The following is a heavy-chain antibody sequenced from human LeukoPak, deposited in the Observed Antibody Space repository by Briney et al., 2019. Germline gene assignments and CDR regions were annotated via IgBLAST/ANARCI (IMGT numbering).Heavy chain of an antibody. Sequence: GGSLRLSCAASGFTFGSNWMHWVRQAPGKGLVWVSRINEDGSTTNYADSVKGRSTIFRDNAKNTLYLQMNSLRAEDTAVYYCVRDLGGRSGHRGQGTLVTVSS. J-gene: IGHJ4*02. CDR2: INEDGSTT. D-gene: IGHD1-26*01. CDR3: VRDLGGRSGH. CDR1: GFTFGSNW. V-gene: IGHV3-74*01.